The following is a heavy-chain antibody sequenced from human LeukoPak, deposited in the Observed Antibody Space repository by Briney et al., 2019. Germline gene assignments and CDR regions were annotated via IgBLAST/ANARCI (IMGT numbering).Heavy chain of an antibody. V-gene: IGHV4-30-2*01. Sequence: TASETLSLTCAVSGGSISSGGYSWSWIRQPPGRGLEWIGYIYHSGSTYYNPSLKSRVTISVDRSKNQFSLKLSSVTAADTAVYYCATYCSSTSCYGGAFDYWGQGTLVTVSP. CDR2: IYHSGST. CDR3: ATYCSSTSCYGGAFDY. CDR1: GGSISSGGYS. J-gene: IGHJ4*02. D-gene: IGHD2-2*01.